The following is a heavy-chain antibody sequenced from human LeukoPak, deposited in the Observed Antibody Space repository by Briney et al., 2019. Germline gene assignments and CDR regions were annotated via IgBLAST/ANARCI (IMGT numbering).Heavy chain of an antibody. J-gene: IGHJ4*02. Sequence: PSETLSLTCAVYGGSFSGYYWSWIRQPPGKGLEWIGEINHSGSTNYNPSLKSRVTISVDTSKNQFSLKLSSVTAADTAVYYCARAVETGTTFDYWGQGTLVTVSS. CDR1: GGSFSGYY. CDR2: INHSGST. CDR3: ARAVETGTTFDY. V-gene: IGHV4-34*01. D-gene: IGHD1-7*01.